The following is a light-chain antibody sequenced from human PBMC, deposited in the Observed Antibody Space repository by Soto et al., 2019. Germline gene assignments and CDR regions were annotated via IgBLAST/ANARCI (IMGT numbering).Light chain of an antibody. V-gene: IGKV3-15*01. CDR1: QSVSSN. CDR2: GAS. CDR3: QQYNNWWT. J-gene: IGKJ1*01. Sequence: EIVMTQSPATLSVSPVERATLSCRASQSVSSNLAWYQQKPGQAPRLLIYGASTRATGIPARFSGSGSGTEFTLTISSLQSEDFAVYYCQQYNNWWTVGKGTKVDIK.